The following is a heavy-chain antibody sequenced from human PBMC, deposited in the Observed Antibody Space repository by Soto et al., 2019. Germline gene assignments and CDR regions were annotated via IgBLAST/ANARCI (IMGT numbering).Heavy chain of an antibody. CDR2: IKSKGDGGAR. V-gene: IGHV3-15*01. CDR3: VEGWNDF. CDR1: GFMFSSAW. J-gene: IGHJ4*02. D-gene: IGHD1-1*01. Sequence: EVQMVQSGGDLVKPGGSLRLSCVTSGFMFSSAWMSWVRQAPGKGLEWVARIKSKGDGGARDYAAPVKVRFTISRDDSKNTVYLQMNSLRAEDTAVYYCVEGWNDFWGQGTLVTVSS.